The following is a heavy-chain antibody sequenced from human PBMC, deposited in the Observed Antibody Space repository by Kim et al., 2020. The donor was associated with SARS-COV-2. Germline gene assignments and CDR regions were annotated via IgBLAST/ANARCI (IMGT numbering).Heavy chain of an antibody. D-gene: IGHD2-8*02. CDR3: AKGIFRSTGVRYPYCTGGVCYTEPYYYYGMDV. Sequence: GGSLRLSCAASGFTFSSYAMSWVRQAPGKGLEWVSAISGSGGSTYYADSVKGRFTISRDNSKNTLYLQMNSLRAEDTAVYYCAKGIFRSTGVRYPYCTGGVCYTEPYYYYGMDVWGQGTTVTVSS. V-gene: IGHV3-23*01. CDR1: GFTFSSYA. CDR2: ISGSGGST. J-gene: IGHJ6*02.